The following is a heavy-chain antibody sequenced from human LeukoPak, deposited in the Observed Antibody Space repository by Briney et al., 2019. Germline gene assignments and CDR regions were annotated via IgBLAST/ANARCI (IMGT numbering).Heavy chain of an antibody. Sequence: AGGSPRLSCAASGFTFSNAWMSWVRQAPGKGLEWVGRIKSKTDGGTTDYAAPVKGRFVISRDDSKNTLYLQMNSLKTEDTGVYYCTTTPSITMIVVVTDFDYWGQGTLVTVSS. D-gene: IGHD3-22*01. CDR3: TTTPSITMIVVVTDFDY. CDR2: IKSKTDGGTT. CDR1: GFTFSNAW. V-gene: IGHV3-15*01. J-gene: IGHJ4*02.